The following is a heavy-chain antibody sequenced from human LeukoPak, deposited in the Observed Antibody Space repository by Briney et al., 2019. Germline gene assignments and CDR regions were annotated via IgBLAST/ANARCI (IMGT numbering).Heavy chain of an antibody. V-gene: IGHV4-39*01. CDR3: ASQTRDWFDP. J-gene: IGHJ5*02. CDR2: IYYSGST. CDR1: GGSISSSSYY. Sequence: SETLSLTCTVSGGSISSSSYYWGWIRQPPGKGLEWIGSIYYSGSTNYNPSLKSRVTISVDTSKNQFSLKLSSVTAADTAVYYCASQTRDWFDPWGQGILVTVSS.